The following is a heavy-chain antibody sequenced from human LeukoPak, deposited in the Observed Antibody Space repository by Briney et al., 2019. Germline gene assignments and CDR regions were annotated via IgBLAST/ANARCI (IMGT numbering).Heavy chain of an antibody. CDR1: GLTFSNYW. J-gene: IGHJ4*02. V-gene: IGHV3-7*01. CDR2: VNEDGSAK. Sequence: GGSLRLSCVVSGLTFSNYWMIWVRQAPGKGLESVAIVNEDGSAKYYLDSVKGRFTISRDNARNSLYLEMNSLRAEDTAVYYCARDYWRSIDHWGQGTLITVSS. CDR3: ARDYWRSIDH. D-gene: IGHD1-1*01.